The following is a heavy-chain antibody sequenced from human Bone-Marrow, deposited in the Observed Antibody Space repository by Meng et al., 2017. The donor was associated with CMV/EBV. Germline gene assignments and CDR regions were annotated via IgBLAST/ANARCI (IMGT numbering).Heavy chain of an antibody. CDR2: IKQDGSEK. CDR3: ARQMGYYYDSSGSYYYYGMDV. D-gene: IGHD3-22*01. V-gene: IGHV3-7*01. J-gene: IGHJ6*04. Sequence: GESLKISCAASGFTFSSYWMSWVRQAPGKGLEWVANIKQDGSEKYYVDSVKGRFTISRDNAKNSLYLQMNSLRAEDTAVYYCARQMGYYYDSSGSYYYYGMDVWGEATTVTASS. CDR1: GFTFSSYW.